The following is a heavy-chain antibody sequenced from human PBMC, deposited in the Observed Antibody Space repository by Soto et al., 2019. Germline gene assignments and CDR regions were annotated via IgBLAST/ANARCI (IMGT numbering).Heavy chain of an antibody. CDR2: IYYSGST. V-gene: IGHV4-30-4*01. CDR1: GGSISSGDYY. J-gene: IGHJ6*02. CDR3: AREDYGGNSRYYYYGMDV. Sequence: QVQLQESGPGLVKPSQTLSLTCTVSGGSISSGDYYWSWIRQPPGKGLEWIGYIYYSGSTYYNPSLKSRVTISVDTSKNQFSLKRSSVTAADTAVYYCAREDYGGNSRYYYYGMDVWGQGTTVTVSS. D-gene: IGHD4-17*01.